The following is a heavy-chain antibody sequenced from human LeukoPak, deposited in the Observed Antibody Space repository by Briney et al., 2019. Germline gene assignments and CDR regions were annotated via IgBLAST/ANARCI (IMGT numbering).Heavy chain of an antibody. J-gene: IGHJ4*02. CDR2: INSDGSSI. Sequence: GSLRLSCVASGFTFSRYWMHWVRQAPGKGLVWVSRINSDGSSITYADSVKGRFTISRDNAKNTLYLQMTSLRVEDTAVYYCGRGSGVVDYWGQGALVTVSS. CDR3: GRGSGVVDY. D-gene: IGHD7-27*01. V-gene: IGHV3-74*03. CDR1: GFTFSRYW.